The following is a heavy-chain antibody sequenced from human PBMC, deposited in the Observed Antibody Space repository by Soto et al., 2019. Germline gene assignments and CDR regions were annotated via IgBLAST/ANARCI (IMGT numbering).Heavy chain of an antibody. CDR1: GGTFSSYA. CDR2: IIPIFGTA. J-gene: IGHJ6*02. D-gene: IGHD3-10*01. Sequence: SVKVSCKASGGTFSSYAISWVRQAPGQGLEWMGGIIPIFGTANYAQKFQGRVTITADESTSTAYMELSSLRSEDTAVYYCARDSRFGELVPYYYYYYGIDVWGQGTTVTVSS. CDR3: ARDSRFGELVPYYYYYYGIDV. V-gene: IGHV1-69*13.